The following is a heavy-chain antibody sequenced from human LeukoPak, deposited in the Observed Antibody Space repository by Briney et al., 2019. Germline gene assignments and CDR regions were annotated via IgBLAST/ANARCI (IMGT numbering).Heavy chain of an antibody. J-gene: IGHJ4*02. D-gene: IGHD6-13*01. CDR1: GFTLRSYA. CDR3: AKDGMRYSSSWYYFDY. V-gene: IGHV3-23*01. Sequence: GGSLRLSCAASGFTLRSYAMSWVRQAPGKGLEWVSAISGSGGSTYYADSVKGRFTISRDNSKNTLYLQMNSLRAEDTAVYYCAKDGMRYSSSWYYFDYWGQGTLVTVSS. CDR2: ISGSGGST.